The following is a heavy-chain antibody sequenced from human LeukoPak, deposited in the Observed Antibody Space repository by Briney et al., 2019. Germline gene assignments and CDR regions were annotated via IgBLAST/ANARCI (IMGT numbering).Heavy chain of an antibody. CDR1: GFTFSSYS. J-gene: IGHJ4*02. D-gene: IGHD2-21*02. CDR2: ISSSSSYI. CDR3: ARDPGGGDCDY. V-gene: IGHV3-21*01. Sequence: GGSLRLSCAASGFTFSSYSMNWVRQAPGKGLEWVSSISSSSSYIYYADSVKGRFTISGDNAKNSLYLQMNSLRAEDTAVYYCARDPGGGDCDYWGQGTLVTVSS.